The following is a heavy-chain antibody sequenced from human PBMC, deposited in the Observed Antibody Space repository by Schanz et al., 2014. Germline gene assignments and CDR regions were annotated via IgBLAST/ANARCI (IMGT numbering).Heavy chain of an antibody. J-gene: IGHJ4*02. CDR3: ARDSGSSSWYPSDY. V-gene: IGHV3-30-3*01. Sequence: VQLVESGGGLVQPGRSLRLSCAASGFTFHTYDMHWVRQAPGKGLEWVAQISHDGHRDFYADSVKGRFTISRDTPKNALYVQMNSLRADDTAVYYCARDSGSSSWYPSDYWGQGTLVTVSS. D-gene: IGHD6-13*01. CDR1: GFTFHTYD. CDR2: ISHDGHRD.